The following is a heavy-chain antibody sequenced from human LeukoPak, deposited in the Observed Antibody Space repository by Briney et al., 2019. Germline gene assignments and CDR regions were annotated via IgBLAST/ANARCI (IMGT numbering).Heavy chain of an antibody. V-gene: IGHV4-59*12. CDR1: GGSISSYY. Sequence: PSETLSLTCTVSGGSISSYYWSWIRQPPGKGLEWIGYIYYSGSTNYNPSLKSRVTISVDTSKNQFSLKLSSVTAADTAVYYCARGRRVAARRTHRDNYFDYWGQGTLVTVSS. D-gene: IGHD6-6*01. CDR3: ARGRRVAARRTHRDNYFDY. J-gene: IGHJ4*02. CDR2: IYYSGST.